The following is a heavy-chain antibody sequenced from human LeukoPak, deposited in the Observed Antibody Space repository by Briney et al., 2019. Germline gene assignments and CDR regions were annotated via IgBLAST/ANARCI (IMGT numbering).Heavy chain of an antibody. D-gene: IGHD4-17*01. CDR2: ISGSGGST. J-gene: IGHJ4*02. CDR1: GFTFSSYA. CDR3: ARRTHDSGDPGPFDY. V-gene: IGHV3-23*01. Sequence: GGSLRLSCAASGFTFSSYAMSWVRQAPGKGLEWVSAISGSGGSTYYADSVKGRFTISRDNSKNTLYLQMNSLRAEDTAVYYCARRTHDSGDPGPFDYWGQGTLVTVSS.